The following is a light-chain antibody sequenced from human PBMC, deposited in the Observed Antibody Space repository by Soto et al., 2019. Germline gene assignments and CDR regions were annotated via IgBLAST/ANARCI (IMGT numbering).Light chain of an antibody. CDR2: DAS. CDR1: QNVSRR. CDR3: HQYDNRPFT. J-gene: IGKJ2*01. V-gene: IGKV1-33*01. Sequence: DIQMTQSPATLSASVGDRLTITCRASQNVSRRLAWYQQKPGKAPKLLIYDASNLETGVPLRFSGSRSGTHFTLTISSLQPEDIGTYYCHQYDNRPFTFGQGTKLEIK.